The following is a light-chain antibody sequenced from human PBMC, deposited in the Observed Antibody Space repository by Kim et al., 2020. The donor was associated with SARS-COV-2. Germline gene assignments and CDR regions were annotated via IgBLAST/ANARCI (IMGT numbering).Light chain of an antibody. Sequence: SYELTQPPSVSVSPGQTASITCSGDKLVNRYTSWYHQKPGQSPVLVIYQDIKRPSGIPERFSGSNSGNTATLTISGTQAMDEADYYCQAWDSSAVVFGGGTKLTVL. CDR3: QAWDSSAVV. CDR1: KLVNRY. V-gene: IGLV3-1*01. CDR2: QDI. J-gene: IGLJ2*01.